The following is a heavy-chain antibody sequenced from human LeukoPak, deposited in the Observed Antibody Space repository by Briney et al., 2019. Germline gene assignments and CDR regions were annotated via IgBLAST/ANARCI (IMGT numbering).Heavy chain of an antibody. CDR1: GFTFSSYG. CDR2: IRYDGSNK. J-gene: IGHJ4*02. CDR3: ARGGHDILTGYYPLDY. D-gene: IGHD3-9*01. V-gene: IGHV3-30*02. Sequence: GGSLRLSCAASGFTFSSYGMHWVRQAPGKGLEWAAFIRYDGSNKYYADSVKGRFTISRDNAKNSLYLQMNSLRAEDTAVYYCARGGHDILTGYYPLDYWGQGTLVTVSS.